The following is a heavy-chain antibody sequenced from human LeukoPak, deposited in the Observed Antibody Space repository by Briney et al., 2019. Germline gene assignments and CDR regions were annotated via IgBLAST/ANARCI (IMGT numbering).Heavy chain of an antibody. CDR2: ISGYNGNT. Sequence: ASVKVSCKASDYTLIDYDISWVRQAPGQGLEWMGWISGYNGNTNYAQKLQGRVTMTTDTSTSTAYMELRSLRSDDTAVYYCASSFWSGYHNWFDPWGQGTLVTVSS. J-gene: IGHJ5*02. V-gene: IGHV1-18*01. CDR1: DYTLIDYD. D-gene: IGHD3-3*01. CDR3: ASSFWSGYHNWFDP.